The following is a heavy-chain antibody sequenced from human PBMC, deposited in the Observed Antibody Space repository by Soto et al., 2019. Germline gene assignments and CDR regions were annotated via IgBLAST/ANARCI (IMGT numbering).Heavy chain of an antibody. J-gene: IGHJ4*02. Sequence: GGSLRLSCAASGFTFSSYAMHWVRQAPGKGLEYVSAISSNGGSTYYANSVKGRFTISRDNSKNTLYLQMGSLRAEDMAVYYCARGVVTMVRGVIHFDYWGQGTLVTVSS. V-gene: IGHV3-64*01. CDR1: GFTFSSYA. CDR3: ARGVVTMVRGVIHFDY. CDR2: ISSNGGST. D-gene: IGHD3-10*01.